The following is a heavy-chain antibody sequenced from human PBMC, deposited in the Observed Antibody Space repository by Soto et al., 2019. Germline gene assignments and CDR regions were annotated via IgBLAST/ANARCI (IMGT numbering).Heavy chain of an antibody. CDR2: IYHSGST. J-gene: IGHJ4*02. D-gene: IGHD5-18*01. CDR1: GGSISSSNW. V-gene: IGHV4-4*02. CDR3: ARRYGSCFDY. Sequence: SETLSLTCAVSGGSISSSNWWSWVRQPPGKGLEWIGEIYHSGSTNYNPSLKRRVTISVDKSKNQFSLKLSSVTAADTAVYYCARRYGSCFDYWGQGTLVTVSS.